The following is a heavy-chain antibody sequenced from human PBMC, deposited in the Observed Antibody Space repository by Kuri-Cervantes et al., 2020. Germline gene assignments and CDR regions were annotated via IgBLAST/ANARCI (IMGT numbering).Heavy chain of an antibody. J-gene: IGHJ3*01. Sequence: SETLSLTCTVSGDSISSSRYYWGWVRQPPGKGLEWVASMYFNERPYSNPSLRSRVTISIDTSKNQLSLKVNSVTAADTAVYYCARRGSYMSSSWVVAFDFWGQGTMVTVSS. D-gene: IGHD6-6*01. CDR3: ARRGSYMSSSWVVAFDF. CDR2: MYFNERP. CDR1: GDSISSSRYY. V-gene: IGHV4-39*01.